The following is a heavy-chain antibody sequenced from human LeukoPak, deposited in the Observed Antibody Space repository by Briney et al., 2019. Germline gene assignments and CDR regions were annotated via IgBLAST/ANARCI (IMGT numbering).Heavy chain of an antibody. CDR2: INHSGTT. V-gene: IGHV4-39*01. CDR3: VRRTSGSYSDY. D-gene: IGHD3-10*01. CDR1: GDSISRSY. J-gene: IGHJ4*02. Sequence: SETLSLTCTVPGDSISRSYWGWLRQPPGKGPEWIGTINHSGTTYHNPSLKSRLTLFVDTSKNQFSLKLSSVTDADTAVYYCVRRTSGSYSDYWGQGTLVTVSS.